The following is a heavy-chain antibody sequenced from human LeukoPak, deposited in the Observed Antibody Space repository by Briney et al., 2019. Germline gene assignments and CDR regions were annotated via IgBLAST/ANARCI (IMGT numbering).Heavy chain of an antibody. Sequence: GGSLRLSCAASGFTFSSYGMHWVRQAPGKGLEWVAFIRYDGSNKYYADTVRGGFTISRDNTKNTLYQHMNTLRAEDTRLYYTAKGYRNPSLILLDSWGQGTLVTVSS. D-gene: IGHD3-16*01. CDR1: GFTFSSYG. CDR2: IRYDGSNK. J-gene: IGHJ5*01. CDR3: AKGYRNPSLILLDS. V-gene: IGHV3-30*02.